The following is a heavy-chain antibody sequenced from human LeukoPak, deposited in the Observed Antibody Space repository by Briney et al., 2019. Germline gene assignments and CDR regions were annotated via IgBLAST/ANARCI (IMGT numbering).Heavy chain of an antibody. J-gene: IGHJ3*02. CDR1: VDSISTYY. Sequence: SETLSLTCTVSVDSISTYYWTWIRQPPGKGLEWVGYIFNSGSTNYNPSLKSRVTISVDTSKNQFSLKLSSVTAADTAVYYCARHLYAMMDAFDIWGQGTMVTVSS. V-gene: IGHV4-59*08. D-gene: IGHD3-22*01. CDR3: ARHLYAMMDAFDI. CDR2: IFNSGST.